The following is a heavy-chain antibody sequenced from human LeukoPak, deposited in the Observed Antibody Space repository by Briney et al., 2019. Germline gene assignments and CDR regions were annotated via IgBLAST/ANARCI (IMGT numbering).Heavy chain of an antibody. J-gene: IGHJ6*02. V-gene: IGHV4-61*01. D-gene: IGHD6-13*01. CDR3: ARESRYSSSWYEVYYYGMDV. CDR2: IYYSGST. Sequence: SETLSLTCTVSGGSISSSSYYWGWIRQTPGKGLEWIGYIYYSGSTNYNPSLKSRVTISVDTSKNQFSLKLSSVTAADTAVYYCARESRYSSSWYEVYYYGMDVWGQGTTVTVSS. CDR1: GGSISSSSYY.